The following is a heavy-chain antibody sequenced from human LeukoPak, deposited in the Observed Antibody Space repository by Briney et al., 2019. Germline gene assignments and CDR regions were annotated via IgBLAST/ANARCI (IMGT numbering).Heavy chain of an antibody. J-gene: IGHJ4*02. CDR1: GYTFTSYD. CDR3: ARVRCGGDCYRGYFDY. Sequence: EASVKVSCKASGYTFTSYDINWVRQATGQGLEWMGWMNPDSGNTGYAQKFQGRVTMTRNTSISTAYMELSSLRSEDTAVYYCARVRCGGDCYRGYFDYWGQGILVTVSS. V-gene: IGHV1-8*01. CDR2: MNPDSGNT. D-gene: IGHD2-21*02.